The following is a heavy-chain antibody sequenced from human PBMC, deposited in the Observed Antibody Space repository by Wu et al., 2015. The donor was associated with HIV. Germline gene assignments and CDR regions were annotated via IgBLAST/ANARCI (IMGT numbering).Heavy chain of an antibody. CDR3: ARHRPRWYGFDI. CDR2: MNPNSGNI. D-gene: IGHD1-14*01. J-gene: IGHJ3*02. V-gene: IGHV1-8*01. CDR1: GYTFNSYD. Sequence: QVQLVQSGAEVRKPGASVKVPCKAFGYTFNSYDINWVRQATGQGLEWMGWMNPNSGNIGCAQKFQGRVTMTRNTSTYTAYLELNNLRSEDTAVYYCARHRPRWYGFDIWGQGTKVTVSS.